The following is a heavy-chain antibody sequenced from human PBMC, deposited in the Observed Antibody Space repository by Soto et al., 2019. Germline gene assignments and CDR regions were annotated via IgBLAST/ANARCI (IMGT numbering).Heavy chain of an antibody. CDR1: GYTFTIYG. Sequence: GASVKVSCKASGYTFTIYGISWVRQAPGQGLEWMGWISAYNGNTNYAQKLQGRVTMTTDTSTSTAYMELRSMRSDDTAVYYCARDVPYDSSGYPSIDGMDVWGQGTTVTVSS. CDR3: ARDVPYDSSGYPSIDGMDV. CDR2: ISAYNGNT. D-gene: IGHD3-22*01. J-gene: IGHJ6*02. V-gene: IGHV1-18*04.